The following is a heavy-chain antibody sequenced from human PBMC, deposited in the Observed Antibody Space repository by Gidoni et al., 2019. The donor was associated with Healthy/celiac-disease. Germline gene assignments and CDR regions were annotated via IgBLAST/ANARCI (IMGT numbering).Heavy chain of an antibody. D-gene: IGHD3-3*01. CDR2: IRSKAYCGTT. J-gene: IGHJ5*02. Sequence: EVQLVESGGGLVKQGRSLRLSCTASGFTFGDYAMSWFRQAPGKGLEWVGFIRSKAYCGTTEYAASVKGRLTISRDDSKSIAYLQMNSLKTEDTAVYYCTRVIRITIFGVVINPNWFDPWGQGTLVTVSS. CDR1: GFTFGDYA. CDR3: TRVIRITIFGVVINPNWFDP. V-gene: IGHV3-49*05.